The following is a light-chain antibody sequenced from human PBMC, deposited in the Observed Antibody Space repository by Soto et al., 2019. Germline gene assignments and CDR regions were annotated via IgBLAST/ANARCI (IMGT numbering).Light chain of an antibody. Sequence: QSVLPPPPSASGTPGQRVTISCSGSRSNIVSNYVYWYQPLPGTAPKLLIYRNNQRPSVVPDRFSASKSGTSASLAISGLXSXXXAXXXXXAWXXXXSSPVYREGTQLTVL. CDR1: RSNIVSNY. J-gene: IGLJ7*01. CDR3: XAWXXXXSSPV. V-gene: IGLV1-47*01. CDR2: RNN.